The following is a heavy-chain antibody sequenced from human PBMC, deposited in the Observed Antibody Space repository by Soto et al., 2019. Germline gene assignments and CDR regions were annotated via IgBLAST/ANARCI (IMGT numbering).Heavy chain of an antibody. Sequence: GGSLRLSCAASGFTFSSYAMSWVRQAPGKGLEWVSAISGGGGSTYYADSVKGRFTISRDNSKNTLFLQMNSLRAKDTAVYYCAKGGLYYYDSSGYSDYWGQGTLVTVSS. CDR3: AKGGLYYYDSSGYSDY. J-gene: IGHJ4*02. D-gene: IGHD3-22*01. V-gene: IGHV3-23*01. CDR1: GFTFSSYA. CDR2: ISGGGGST.